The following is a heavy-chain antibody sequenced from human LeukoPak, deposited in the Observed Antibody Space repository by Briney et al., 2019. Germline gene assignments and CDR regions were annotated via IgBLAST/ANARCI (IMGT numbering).Heavy chain of an antibody. V-gene: IGHV3-74*01. Sequence: GGSLRLSCAASGFTFSSYWMHWVRQAPGKGLVWVSRINSDGSSTSYADSVKGRFTISRDNAKNTLYLQMNSLRAEGTAVYYCARDRPYCSGGSCYSRGWFDPWGQGTLVTVSS. D-gene: IGHD2-15*01. J-gene: IGHJ5*02. CDR1: GFTFSSYW. CDR2: INSDGSST. CDR3: ARDRPYCSGGSCYSRGWFDP.